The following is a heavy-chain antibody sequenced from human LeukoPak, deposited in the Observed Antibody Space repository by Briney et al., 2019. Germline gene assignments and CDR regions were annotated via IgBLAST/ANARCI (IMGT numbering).Heavy chain of an antibody. D-gene: IGHD2-2*01. CDR2: IYYSGST. J-gene: IGHJ4*02. Sequence: SETLSLTCTVSGGSISSYYWSWIRQPPGKGLEWVGYIYYSGSTDYHPSLRSRVTMSVDTSKSQFSLKLNSVTAADTAVYYCARGSSPTYPLDYWGQGTLVTVSS. CDR1: GGSISSYY. V-gene: IGHV4-59*08. CDR3: ARGSSPTYPLDY.